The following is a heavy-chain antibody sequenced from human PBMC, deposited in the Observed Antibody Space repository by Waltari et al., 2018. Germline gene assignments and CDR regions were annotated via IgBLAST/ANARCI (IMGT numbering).Heavy chain of an antibody. CDR2: KSPDVSEK. CDR3: ARDKSGSMDV. Sequence: EVQLVESGGGLVQPGESLRLSCTTSGFTFSDSWMSWGREAPGKGLGWLAKKSPDVSEKDYVDSVRGRFTISRDNAKNSLYLQMNSLRTEDTAVYFCARDKSGSMDVWGQGTTVTVSS. D-gene: IGHD3-10*01. CDR1: GFTFSDSW. V-gene: IGHV3-7*03. J-gene: IGHJ6*02.